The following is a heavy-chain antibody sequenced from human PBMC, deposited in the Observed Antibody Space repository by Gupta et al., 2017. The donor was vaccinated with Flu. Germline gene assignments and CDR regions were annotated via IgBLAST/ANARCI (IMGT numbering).Heavy chain of an antibody. CDR2: IKSKTDGGKT. D-gene: IGHD5-18*01. CDR1: GFTFSNAW. J-gene: IGHJ4*02. CDR3: TTEMETAMVWADY. Sequence: EVQLVESGGGLVKPGGSLRLSCAASGFTFSNAWMSWVRQAPGKGLEWVGRIKSKTDGGKTDDAAPVKGRFTISRDDSKNTMYLQMNSMKNEDTAVYYCTTEMETAMVWADYWGQGNLVTVSS. V-gene: IGHV3-15*01.